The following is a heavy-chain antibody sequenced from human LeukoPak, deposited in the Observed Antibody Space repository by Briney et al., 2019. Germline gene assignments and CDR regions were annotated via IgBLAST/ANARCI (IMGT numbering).Heavy chain of an antibody. J-gene: IGHJ6*03. D-gene: IGHD3-22*01. Sequence: ASVEVSCKASGYTFTSYDINWVRQATGQGLEWMGWMNPNSGNTGYAQKFQGRVTITRNTSISTAYMELSSLRSEDTAVYYCARAAGPNYYDSSDYPSPRYYYYMDVWGKGTTVTVSS. V-gene: IGHV1-8*03. CDR1: GYTFTSYD. CDR2: MNPNSGNT. CDR3: ARAAGPNYYDSSDYPSPRYYYYMDV.